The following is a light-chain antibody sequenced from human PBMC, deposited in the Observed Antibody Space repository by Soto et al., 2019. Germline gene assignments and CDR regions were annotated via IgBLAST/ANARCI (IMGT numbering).Light chain of an antibody. Sequence: IHMTQSPSTLSASVGDRVTITCRASQSISSWLAWYQQKPVKAPKLLIYDASSLESGVPSRFSGSGSGTEFTLTISRLQPDDFATYYCQQYNSYWTFGQGTKVDI. V-gene: IGKV1-5*01. CDR2: DAS. CDR3: QQYNSYWT. CDR1: QSISSW. J-gene: IGKJ1*01.